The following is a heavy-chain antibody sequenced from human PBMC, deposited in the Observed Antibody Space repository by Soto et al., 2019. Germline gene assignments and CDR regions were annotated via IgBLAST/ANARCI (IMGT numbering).Heavy chain of an antibody. V-gene: IGHV4-4*07. Sequence: QVQLQESGPGLLRPSETLSLTCTVSGVSIDNFFWSWIRQTPGKGLEWIGYVSTGGAAAYMAEGETTGYNPSLESRATISLDLPKNQFSVKLTSVTAADTAVYYCARDRGGITVSSKPLGEWFDRWGQGTLVTVSS. CDR1: GVSIDNFF. J-gene: IGHJ5*02. CDR3: ARDRGGITVSSKPLGEWFDR. D-gene: IGHD3-16*01. CDR2: VSTGGAAAYMAEGETT.